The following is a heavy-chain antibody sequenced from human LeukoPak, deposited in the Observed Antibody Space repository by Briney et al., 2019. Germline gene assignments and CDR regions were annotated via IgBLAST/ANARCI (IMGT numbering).Heavy chain of an antibody. J-gene: IGHJ4*02. CDR3: ARVPARAAAY. CDR2: INPNSGGT. V-gene: IGHV1-2*02. Sequence: ASVTVSCKASGYTFTSYDINWVRQAPGQGLEWMGWINPNSGGTNYAQKFQGRVTMTRDTSISTAYMELSRLRSDDTAVYYCARVPARAAAYWGQGTLVTVSS. D-gene: IGHD6-25*01. CDR1: GYTFTSYD.